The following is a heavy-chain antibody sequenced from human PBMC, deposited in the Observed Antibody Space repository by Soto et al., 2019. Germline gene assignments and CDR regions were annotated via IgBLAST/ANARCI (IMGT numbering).Heavy chain of an antibody. V-gene: IGHV2-5*02. CDR3: AHRHGGNSPVGYYYYGMDV. CDR1: GFSLSTSGVG. J-gene: IGHJ6*02. CDR2: IYWDDDK. Sequence: QITLKESGPTLVKPTQTLTLTCTFSGFSLSTSGVGVGWIRQPPGKALEWLALIYWDDDKRYSPSLKSRLTTTKEHDKNQVVLTMTKRDNVDTATYFCAHRHGGNSPVGYYYYGMDVWGQWTTVTVSS. D-gene: IGHD2-21*02.